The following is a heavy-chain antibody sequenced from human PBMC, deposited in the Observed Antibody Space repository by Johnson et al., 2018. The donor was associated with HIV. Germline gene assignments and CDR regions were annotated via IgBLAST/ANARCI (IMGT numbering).Heavy chain of an antibody. J-gene: IGHJ3*02. D-gene: IGHD6-13*01. V-gene: IGHV3-66*01. CDR2: IYSGGST. CDR3: ARENIAAGGTDAFDI. Sequence: VQLVESGGGVVQPGRSLRLSCAASGFTFSSNYMSWVRQAPGKGLEWVTVIYSGGSTYYEDPVKGRFTISIDHSKNTLYLQMKPLRAEDTAVYFCARENIAAGGTDAFDIWGQGTMVTVSS. CDR1: GFTFSSNY.